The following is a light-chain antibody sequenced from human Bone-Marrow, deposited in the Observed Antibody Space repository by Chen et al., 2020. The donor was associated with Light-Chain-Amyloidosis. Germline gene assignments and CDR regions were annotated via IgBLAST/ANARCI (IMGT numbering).Light chain of an antibody. CDR1: QSVSRY. V-gene: IGKV3-20*01. CDR3: QKYGSSYT. CDR2: GAS. J-gene: IGKJ2*01. Sequence: EIVLTQSPGTLSLSPGERATLSCRASQSVSRYIAWYQQKPGQAPRLLIYGASSRATGVSDRFSGGGSGTDFTRTISRLEPEDFAVYYCQKYGSSYTFGQGTKVEIK.